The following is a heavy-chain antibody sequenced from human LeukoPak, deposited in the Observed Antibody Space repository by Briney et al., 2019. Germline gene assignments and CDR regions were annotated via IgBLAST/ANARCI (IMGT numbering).Heavy chain of an antibody. CDR1: GFTFSSYE. D-gene: IGHD1-26*01. Sequence: PGGSLRLSCAASGFTFSSYEMNWVRQAPGKGLEWVSYISSSGSTIYYADSVKGRFTISRDNAKNSLYLQMNSPRAEDTAVYYCARRGGSGPWAFDIWGQGTMVTVSS. V-gene: IGHV3-48*03. CDR2: ISSSGSTI. J-gene: IGHJ3*02. CDR3: ARRGGSGPWAFDI.